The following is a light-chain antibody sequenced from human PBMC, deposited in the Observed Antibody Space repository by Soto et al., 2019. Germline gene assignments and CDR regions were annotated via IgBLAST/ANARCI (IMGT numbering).Light chain of an antibody. Sequence: EVVLMQSPDTLSLSPGERATLSCRASESISSHYIAWYQHKPGQAPRLLIFGASTRATGIPDRFNGSWSGTDFTLTISRLEPEDFAMYYCQNFGDSPFTFGPGTKVDIK. CDR2: GAS. CDR3: QNFGDSPFT. V-gene: IGKV3-20*01. J-gene: IGKJ3*01. CDR1: ESISSHY.